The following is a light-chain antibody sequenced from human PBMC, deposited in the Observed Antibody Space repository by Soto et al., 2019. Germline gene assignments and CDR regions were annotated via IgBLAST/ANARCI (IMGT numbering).Light chain of an antibody. Sequence: QSALTQPRSVSGSPGQSVTISCTGTNSDVGGYNFVSWYQQLPGKAPKLMISAVSQRPSGVPDRFSGSKSGNTASLTISGLQADDEAAYFCCSYTASDIWVFGGGTK. CDR2: AVS. CDR1: NSDVGGYNF. CDR3: CSYTASDIWV. J-gene: IGLJ3*02. V-gene: IGLV2-11*01.